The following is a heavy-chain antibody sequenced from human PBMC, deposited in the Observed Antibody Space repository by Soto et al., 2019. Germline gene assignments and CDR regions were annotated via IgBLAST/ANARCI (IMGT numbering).Heavy chain of an antibody. CDR1: GFTFSSYW. D-gene: IGHD2-21*02. CDR2: IKQDGSEK. Sequence: GGSLRLSCAASGFTFSSYWMSWVRQAPGKGQEWVANIKQDGSEKYYVDSVKGRFTISRDNAKNSLYLQMNSLRAEDTAVYYCARDRAYCGGDCYSTLYGMDVWGQGTTVTVSS. CDR3: ARDRAYCGGDCYSTLYGMDV. V-gene: IGHV3-7*05. J-gene: IGHJ6*02.